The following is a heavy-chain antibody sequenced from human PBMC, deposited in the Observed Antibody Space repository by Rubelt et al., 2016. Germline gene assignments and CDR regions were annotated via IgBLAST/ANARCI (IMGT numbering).Heavy chain of an antibody. CDR3: AKDSYYYDSGTFDS. CDR1: SYS. J-gene: IGHJ4*02. V-gene: IGHV3-48*04. CDR2: ISSSSSTI. Sequence: SYSMNWVRQAPGKGLEWVSYISSSSSTIYYADSVKGRFTISRDNAKNSLYLQMNSLRAEDTAVYYCAKDSYYYDSGTFDSWGQGTLVTVSS. D-gene: IGHD3-22*01.